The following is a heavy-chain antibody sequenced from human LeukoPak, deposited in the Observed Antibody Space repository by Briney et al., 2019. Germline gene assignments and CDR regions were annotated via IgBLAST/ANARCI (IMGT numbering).Heavy chain of an antibody. CDR3: ARTTRSERLYYYYYGMDV. V-gene: IGHV4-4*07. J-gene: IGHJ6*02. D-gene: IGHD4-17*01. CDR1: GGSISSYY. Sequence: SETLSLTCTVSGGSISSYYWSWIRQPAGKGLEWIGRIYTSGSTNYNPSLKSRVTMSVNTSKNQFSLKLSSVTAADTAVYYCARTTRSERLYYYYYGMDVWGQGTTVTVSS. CDR2: IYTSGST.